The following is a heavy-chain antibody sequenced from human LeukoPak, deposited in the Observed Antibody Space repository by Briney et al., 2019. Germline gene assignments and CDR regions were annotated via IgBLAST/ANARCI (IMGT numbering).Heavy chain of an antibody. CDR3: ARDDGLAFDI. V-gene: IGHV3-30-3*01. CDR1: GFTFSNYA. Sequence: GGSLRLSCAASGFTFSNYAMHWVRQAPGKGLEWVAVISYDGSNKYYADPVKGRFTISRDYSKNTLFLQMNSLRAEDTAIYYCARDDGLAFDIWGQGTMVTVSS. CDR2: ISYDGSNK. J-gene: IGHJ3*02.